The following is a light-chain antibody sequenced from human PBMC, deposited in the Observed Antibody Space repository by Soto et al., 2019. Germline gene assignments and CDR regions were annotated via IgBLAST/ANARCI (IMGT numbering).Light chain of an antibody. V-gene: IGKV3-11*01. CDR1: QTIRGL. CDR3: QQYQSLT. Sequence: EIVLTQSPATLSLSPGERATLSCTTSQTIRGLLAWYQQRPGQAPRLLIYDTSNRATGVPDRFSGSGSGTDFTLTITRLEPEDFAVYYCQQYQSLTFGGGTKVDIK. J-gene: IGKJ4*01. CDR2: DTS.